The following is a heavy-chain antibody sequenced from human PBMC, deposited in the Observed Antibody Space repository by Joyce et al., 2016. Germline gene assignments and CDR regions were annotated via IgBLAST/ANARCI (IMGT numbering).Heavy chain of an antibody. CDR3: ASFPRGISGSTFYFDH. J-gene: IGHJ4*02. Sequence: QVQLQESGPGLVKPSQTLSLTCSVSGASVTIDDYYWILRRQHPGEALEWIGYIHGSGSAYYTSSLESRCTIAVDTSKNHFSLKLTSVTAADTAVYYCASFPRGISGSTFYFDHWGQGILVTVSS. CDR2: IHGSGSA. CDR1: GASVTIDDYY. V-gene: IGHV4-31*03. D-gene: IGHD5-12*01.